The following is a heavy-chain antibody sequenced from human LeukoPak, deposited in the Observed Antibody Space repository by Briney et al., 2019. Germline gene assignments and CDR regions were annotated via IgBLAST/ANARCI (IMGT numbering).Heavy chain of an antibody. D-gene: IGHD5-12*01. V-gene: IGHV3-7*01. CDR3: ARDSGSGYDDWFDP. Sequence: PGGSLRLSCAASGFTFSSYWMSWVRQAPGKELEWMANIKQDGSEKYYVDSVKGRFTISRDNAKNSLYLQMNSLRAEDTAVYYCARDSGSGYDDWFDPRGKGTLVTVSS. J-gene: IGHJ5*02. CDR2: IKQDGSEK. CDR1: GFTFSSYW.